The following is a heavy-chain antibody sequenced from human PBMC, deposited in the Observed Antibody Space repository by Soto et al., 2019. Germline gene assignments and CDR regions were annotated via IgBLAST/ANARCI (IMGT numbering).Heavy chain of an antibody. D-gene: IGHD6-13*01. J-gene: IGHJ4*02. V-gene: IGHV1-8*01. Sequence: QGQLVQSGAEVKKPGASVKVSCKASGYTFTSNDINWVRQASGQGLEWMGWMNPNTGGSGYAQDFQGRITMTRDTATSTAYMELTSLRSDDTAVYYCARGGPAAGYDLWGQGTLVTVSS. CDR3: ARGGPAAGYDL. CDR1: GYTFTSND. CDR2: MNPNTGGS.